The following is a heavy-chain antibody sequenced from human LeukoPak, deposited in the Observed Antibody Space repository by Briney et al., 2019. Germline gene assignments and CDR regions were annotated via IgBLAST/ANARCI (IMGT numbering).Heavy chain of an antibody. CDR3: AREATVTVTPAAFDI. J-gene: IGHJ3*02. D-gene: IGHD4-17*01. V-gene: IGHV3-30*01. CDR2: ISYDGSNK. CDR1: GFTFSSYA. Sequence: GGSLRLSCAASGFTFSSYAMHWVRQAPGKGLEWVAAISYDGSNKYYADSVKGRFTISRDNSKNTLYLQMNSLRAEDTAVYYCAREATVTVTPAAFDIWGQGTMVTVSS.